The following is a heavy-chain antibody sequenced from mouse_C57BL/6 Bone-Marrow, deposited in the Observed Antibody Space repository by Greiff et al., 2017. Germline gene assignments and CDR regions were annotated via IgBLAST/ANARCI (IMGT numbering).Heavy chain of an antibody. Sequence: QVQLQQPGAELVMPGASVKLSCKASGYTFTSYWMHWVKQRPGQGLEWIGEIDPSDSYTNYNQKFKGKSTLTVDKSSSTAYMQLSSLTSEDSAVYYCARDDDYDEDWYFDVWGTGTTVTVSS. CDR1: GYTFTSYW. D-gene: IGHD2-4*01. CDR3: ARDDDYDEDWYFDV. J-gene: IGHJ1*03. V-gene: IGHV1-69*01. CDR2: IDPSDSYT.